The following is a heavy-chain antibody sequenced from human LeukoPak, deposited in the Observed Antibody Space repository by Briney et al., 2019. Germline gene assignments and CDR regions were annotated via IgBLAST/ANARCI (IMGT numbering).Heavy chain of an antibody. V-gene: IGHV4-34*01. CDR1: GGSFGGYY. CDR2: INHSGST. J-gene: IGHJ4*02. CDR3: ASSRGPYYFDY. Sequence: SETLSLTCAVYGGSFGGYYWSWIRQPPGKGLEWIGEINHSGSTNYNPSLKSRVTISVDTSKNQFSLKLSSVTAADTAVYYCASSRGPYYFDYWGQGTLVSVSS.